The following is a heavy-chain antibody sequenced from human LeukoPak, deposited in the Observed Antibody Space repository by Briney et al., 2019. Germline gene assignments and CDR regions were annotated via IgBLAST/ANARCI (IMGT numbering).Heavy chain of an antibody. CDR1: GYTFTGYY. CDR3: ARTSSSWYYFDY. CDR2: INPNSGGT. D-gene: IGHD6-13*01. V-gene: IGHV1-2*06. J-gene: IGHJ4*02. Sequence: ASVKVSCKASGYTFTGYYMHWVRQAPGKGLEWMGRINPNSGGTNYAQKFQGRVTMSGDTSISTAYMELSRLRSDDTAVYYCARTSSSWYYFDYWGQGTLVTASS.